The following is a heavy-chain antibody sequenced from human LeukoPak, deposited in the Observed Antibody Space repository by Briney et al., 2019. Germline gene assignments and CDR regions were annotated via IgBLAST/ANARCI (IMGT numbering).Heavy chain of an antibody. V-gene: IGHV3-23*01. CDR2: FTGSSGRT. D-gene: IGHD3-22*01. CDR3: AKMGHYDISNSYALFDH. J-gene: IGHJ4*02. Sequence: PGESLRLSCAASGFTFSSYAMSWVRHAPGKGLEWVSAFTGSSGRTYYADPVEGRFTISRDNSKNTLSPQLNSLRGDGTAVLYFAKMGHYDISNSYALFDHWGQGTLVTASS. CDR1: GFTFSSYA.